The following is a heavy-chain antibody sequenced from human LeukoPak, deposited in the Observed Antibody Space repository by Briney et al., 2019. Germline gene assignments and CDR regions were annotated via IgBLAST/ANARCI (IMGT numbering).Heavy chain of an antibody. CDR2: ITSDGSST. D-gene: IGHD1-1*01. CDR3: ARDINWALDNP. V-gene: IGHV3-74*01. CDR1: GFILSSYW. J-gene: IGHJ5*02. Sequence: GGSLRLSCAASGFILSSYWMHWVRQAPGKGLVWVSRITSDGSSTIYADSVKGRFTSSRDNAKNTLYLQMNSLRVEDTAVYYCARDINWALDNPCGQGTLVIVSS.